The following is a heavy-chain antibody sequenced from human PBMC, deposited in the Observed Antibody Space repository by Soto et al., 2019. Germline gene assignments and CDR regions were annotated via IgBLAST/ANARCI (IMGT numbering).Heavy chain of an antibody. CDR2: MNPNSGNT. D-gene: IGHD6-19*01. CDR1: GYTFTSYD. J-gene: IGHJ4*02. V-gene: IGHV1-8*01. Sequence: QVQLVQSGAEVKKPGASVKVSCKASGYTFTSYDINWVRQATGQGLEWMGWMNPNSGNTGYAQMFQGRVTMTRNTSISTAYMELSSLRSEDTAVYYCARGKGIAVAGWDYFDYWGQGTLVTVSS. CDR3: ARGKGIAVAGWDYFDY.